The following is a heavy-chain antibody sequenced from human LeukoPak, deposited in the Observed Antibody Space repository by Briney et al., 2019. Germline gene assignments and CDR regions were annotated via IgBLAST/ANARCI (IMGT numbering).Heavy chain of an antibody. Sequence: GGSLRLSCAASGFTFSSYAMNWVRQAPGKGLEWVSYISGSSSAINYADSVKGRFTISRDNAKNSLFLQMNSLRAEDTAVYYCATYSGYDRIFDYWGQGTLVTVSS. D-gene: IGHD5-12*01. V-gene: IGHV3-48*01. CDR3: ATYSGYDRIFDY. CDR2: ISGSSSAI. CDR1: GFTFSSYA. J-gene: IGHJ4*02.